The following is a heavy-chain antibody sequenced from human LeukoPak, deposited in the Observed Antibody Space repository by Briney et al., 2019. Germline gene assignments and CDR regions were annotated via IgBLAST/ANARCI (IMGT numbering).Heavy chain of an antibody. CDR3: ARLVWGVDYYYYYMDV. J-gene: IGHJ6*03. CDR1: GYTFTGYH. CDR2: IKPNSGDT. D-gene: IGHD3-10*01. Sequence: ASVKVSCKASGYTFTGYHMHWVRQAPGQGLEWMGWIKPNSGDTNYAQKFQGRVTMTRDTSISTAYMELSRLKSDDTAVYYCARLVWGVDYYYYYMDVWGKGTTVTVSS. V-gene: IGHV1-2*02.